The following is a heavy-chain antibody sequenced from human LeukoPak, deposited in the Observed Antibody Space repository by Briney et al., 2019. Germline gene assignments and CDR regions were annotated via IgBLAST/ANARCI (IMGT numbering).Heavy chain of an antibody. J-gene: IGHJ4*02. D-gene: IGHD2-21*01. V-gene: IGHV3-23*01. CDR1: GFSFSSYA. CDR3: AKDLNAYCGGDCYPYYFDY. CDR2: ISGSGGST. Sequence: GGSLRLSCAASGFSFSSYAMSWVRQVPGKGLEWVSAISGSGGSTYYADSVKGRFTISRDNSKNTLYLQMNSLRAEDTAVYYCAKDLNAYCGGDCYPYYFDYWGQGTLVTVSS.